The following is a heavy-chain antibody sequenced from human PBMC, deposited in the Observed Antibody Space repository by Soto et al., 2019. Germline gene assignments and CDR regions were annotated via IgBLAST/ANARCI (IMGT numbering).Heavy chain of an antibody. Sequence: GGSLRLSCAASGFTLSSYSMNWVRQAPGKGLEWVSYISSSSSNIYYADSVKGRFTISRDNAENSLYLQMNSLRAEDTAVYYCARALRSSYESSSGSNYWGQGTLVTVSS. CDR1: GFTLSSYS. D-gene: IGHD5-12*01. J-gene: IGHJ4*02. CDR2: ISSSSSNI. V-gene: IGHV3-48*01. CDR3: ARALRSSYESSSGSNY.